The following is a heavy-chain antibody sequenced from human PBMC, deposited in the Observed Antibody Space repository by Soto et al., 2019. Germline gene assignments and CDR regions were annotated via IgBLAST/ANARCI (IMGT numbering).Heavy chain of an antibody. Sequence: ASVKVSCKASGYTFTSHDINWVRQATGQGLEWMGWVNPKSGNTGYAQKFQGRFTMTRDTSMGTAYMELSSLRSEDTAVYYCARSRYSSGWEPYYYYYYGLDVWGRGTTVTVSS. CDR1: GYTFTSHD. V-gene: IGHV1-8*01. J-gene: IGHJ6*02. CDR3: ARSRYSSGWEPYYYYYYGLDV. CDR2: VNPKSGNT. D-gene: IGHD6-19*01.